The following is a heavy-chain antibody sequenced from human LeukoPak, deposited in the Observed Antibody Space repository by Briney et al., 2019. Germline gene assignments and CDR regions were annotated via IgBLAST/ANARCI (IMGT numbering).Heavy chain of an antibody. CDR3: AVVAATSTY. D-gene: IGHD2-15*01. CDR1: GYSISSGYY. CDR2: IYYSGST. J-gene: IGHJ4*02. Sequence: SETLSLTCTVSGYSISSGYYWGWIRQPPGKGLEWIGSIYYSGSTYYNPSLKSRVTISVDTSKNQFSLKLSSVTAADTAVYYCAVVAATSTYWGQGTLVTVSS. V-gene: IGHV4-38-2*02.